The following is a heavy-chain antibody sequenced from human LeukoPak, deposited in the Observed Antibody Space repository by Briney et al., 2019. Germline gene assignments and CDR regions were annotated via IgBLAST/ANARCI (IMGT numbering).Heavy chain of an antibody. Sequence: GGSLRLSCAASGFTFSDYTMNWVRQAPGKGLEWVSSIGSVTTYIYYADSVKGRFTISRDNAKNSLYLQMNSLRAEDTAVYYCAREYGMDVWGQGTTVTVSS. CDR3: AREYGMDV. J-gene: IGHJ6*02. CDR2: IGSVTTYI. V-gene: IGHV3-21*01. CDR1: GFTFSDYT.